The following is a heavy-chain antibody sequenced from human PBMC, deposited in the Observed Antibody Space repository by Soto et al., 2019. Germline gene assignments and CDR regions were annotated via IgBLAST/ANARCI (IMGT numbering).Heavy chain of an antibody. V-gene: IGHV4-31*03. CDR2: IYYSGST. CDR1: GGSISSGGYY. CDR3: ATRRMAGLRTDFDY. Sequence: PSETLSLTCTVSGGSISSGGYYWSWIRQHPGKGLEWIGYIYYSGSTYYNPSLKSRVTISVDTSKNQFSLKLSSVTAADTAVYYCATRRMAGLRTDFDYWGQGTLVTVSS. J-gene: IGHJ4*02. D-gene: IGHD4-17*01.